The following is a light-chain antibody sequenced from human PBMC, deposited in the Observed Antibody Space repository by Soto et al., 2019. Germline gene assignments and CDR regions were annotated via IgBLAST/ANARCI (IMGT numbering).Light chain of an antibody. CDR2: DVN. Sequence: QSALTQPPSASGSPGQSVTISCTGTSSDVGGFNYVSWYQQHPDKAPKLIIYDVNKRPSGVPDRISGSKSGNTASLTVSGLKAEDEGDYFCSSYAGSNNLIFGGGTKLTVL. CDR1: SSDVGGFNY. J-gene: IGLJ2*01. CDR3: SSYAGSNNLI. V-gene: IGLV2-8*01.